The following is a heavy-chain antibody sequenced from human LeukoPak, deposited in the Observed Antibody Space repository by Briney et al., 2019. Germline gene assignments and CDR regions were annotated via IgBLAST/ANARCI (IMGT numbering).Heavy chain of an antibody. CDR3: ARGNRGLYYDILTGQPDY. CDR2: ISSSSSYI. J-gene: IGHJ4*02. CDR1: GFTFSSYS. Sequence: GGSLRLSCAASGFTFSSYSMIWVRQAPGKGLEWVSSISSSSSYIYYADSVKGRFTISRDSAKNSPYLQMNSVRAEDTAVYYCARGNRGLYYDILTGQPDYWGQGTLVTVSS. V-gene: IGHV3-21*01. D-gene: IGHD3-9*01.